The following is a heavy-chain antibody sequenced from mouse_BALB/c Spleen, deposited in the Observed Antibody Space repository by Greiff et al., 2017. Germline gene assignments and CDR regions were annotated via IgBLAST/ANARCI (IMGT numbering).Heavy chain of an antibody. Sequence: VQRVESGPGLVAPSQSLSITCTVSGFSLTSYGVHWVRQPPGKGLEWLGVIWAGGSTNYNSALMSRLSISKDNSKSQVFLKMNSLQTDDTAMYYCARDDGNYYFDYWGQGTTLTVSS. D-gene: IGHD2-1*01. CDR3: ARDDGNYYFDY. CDR1: GFSLTSYG. V-gene: IGHV2-9*02. J-gene: IGHJ2*01. CDR2: IWAGGST.